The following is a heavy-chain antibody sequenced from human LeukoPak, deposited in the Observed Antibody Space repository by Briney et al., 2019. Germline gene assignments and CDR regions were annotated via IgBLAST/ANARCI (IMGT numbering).Heavy chain of an antibody. D-gene: IGHD2-21*02. J-gene: IGHJ4*02. CDR2: FYYSGST. CDR3: ARYYCGGHCYGFDY. CDR1: GGSISSYY. V-gene: IGHV4-59*01. Sequence: SETLSLTCTVSGGSISSYYWSWIRQPPGKGLEWLGYFYYSGSTNYNPSLKSRVTISVDTSKNQFSLKLSSVTAADMAVYYCARYYCGGHCYGFDYWGQGTLVTVSS.